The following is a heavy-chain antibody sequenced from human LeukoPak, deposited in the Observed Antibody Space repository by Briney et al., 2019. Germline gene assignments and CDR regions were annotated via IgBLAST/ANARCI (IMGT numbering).Heavy chain of an antibody. D-gene: IGHD4-17*01. CDR3: ARLGCGDYPSWFDP. CDR1: GGSISSGGYH. J-gene: IGHJ5*02. CDR2: IYYSGTT. V-gene: IGHV4-31*03. Sequence: PSQTLSLTCTVSGGSISSGGYHWIWIRQHPGKGLEWIGYIYYSGTTSYNPSLKSRVTISVDTSKKKFSLKVSSVTVADTAVYYCARLGCGDYPSWFDPWGQGTLVTVSS.